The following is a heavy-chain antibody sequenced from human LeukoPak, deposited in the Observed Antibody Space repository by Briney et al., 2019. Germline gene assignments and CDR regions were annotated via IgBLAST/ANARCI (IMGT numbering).Heavy chain of an antibody. CDR2: IWYDGSNK. CDR1: GFTFSSYA. D-gene: IGHD3-10*01. V-gene: IGHV3-33*08. CDR3: ARDRGSGYYYYYYGMDV. J-gene: IGHJ6*02. Sequence: GGSLRLSCAASGFTFSSYAMSWVRQAPGKGLEWVAVIWYDGSNKYYADSVKGRFTISRDNSKNTLYLQMNSLRAEDTAVYYCARDRGSGYYYYYYGMDVWGQGTTVTVSS.